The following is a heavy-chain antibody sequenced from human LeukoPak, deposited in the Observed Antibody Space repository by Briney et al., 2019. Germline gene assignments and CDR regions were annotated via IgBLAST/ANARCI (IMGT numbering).Heavy chain of an antibody. CDR2: IYYSGSA. CDR3: ARSYCSSTTCYAMGAFDV. V-gene: IGHV4-59*08. J-gene: IGHJ3*01. Sequence: SETLSLTCTVSGGSITYYYWNWIRQPPGKGLEWIGYIYYSGSANHNPSLKSRVTMFVDMSNNQFSLKLRSVTAADTAVYYCARSYCSSTTCYAMGAFDVWGQGTMVTVSS. CDR1: GGSITYYY. D-gene: IGHD2-2*01.